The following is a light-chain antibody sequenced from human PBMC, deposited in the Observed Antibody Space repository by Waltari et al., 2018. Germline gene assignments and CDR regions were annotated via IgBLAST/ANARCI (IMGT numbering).Light chain of an antibody. CDR3: QQYYDYPLT. V-gene: IGKV1-6*02. CDR2: AVS. J-gene: IGKJ4*01. CDR1: QNIYNN. Sequence: QMTQSPSALSASVGDRVTISCRASQNIYNNLAWYQQKPGKAPKLLIYAVSTLQSGIPSRFSGSGSGTHFTLTISSLQAQDSATYVYQQYYDYPLTFGGGTKVEI.